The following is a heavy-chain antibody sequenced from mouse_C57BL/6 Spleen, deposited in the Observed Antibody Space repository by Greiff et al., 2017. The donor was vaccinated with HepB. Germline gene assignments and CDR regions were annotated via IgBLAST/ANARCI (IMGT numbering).Heavy chain of an antibody. CDR3: AYYDYWFAY. D-gene: IGHD2-4*01. Sequence: VQLQQSGPGLVKPSQSLSLTCSVTGYSITSGYYWNWIRQFPGNKLEWMGYISYDGSNNYNPSLKNRISITRDTSKNQFFLKLNSVTTEDTATYYCAYYDYWFAYWGQGTLVTVSA. CDR1: GYSITSGYY. CDR2: ISYDGSN. J-gene: IGHJ3*01. V-gene: IGHV3-6*01.